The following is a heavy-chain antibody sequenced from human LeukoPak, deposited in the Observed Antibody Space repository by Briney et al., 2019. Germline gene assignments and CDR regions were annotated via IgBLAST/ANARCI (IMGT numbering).Heavy chain of an antibody. CDR3: AKAQGSLNWGALPARGYFDY. V-gene: IGHV3-30*02. CDR2: IRYDGSNK. D-gene: IGHD7-27*01. J-gene: IGHJ4*02. CDR1: GFTFSSYG. Sequence: PGGSLRLSCAASGFTFSSYGMHWVRQAPGKGLEWVAFIRYDGSNKCYADSVKGRFTISRDNSKNTLYLQMNSLRAEDTAVYYCAKAQGSLNWGALPARGYFDYWGQGTLVTVSS.